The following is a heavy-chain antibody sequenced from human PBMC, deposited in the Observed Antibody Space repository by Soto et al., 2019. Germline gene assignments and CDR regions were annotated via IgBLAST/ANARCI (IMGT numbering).Heavy chain of an antibody. CDR1: GFTFTISA. Sequence: GASVKVSCTASGFTFTISAVQWVRQARGQRLEWIGWIVVGSGNTNYAQKFQERVTITRDMSTSTAYMELSSLRSEDTAVYYCADVAAAGYYYYGMDVWGQGTTVTVSS. V-gene: IGHV1-58*01. D-gene: IGHD6-13*01. CDR3: ADVAAAGYYYYGMDV. CDR2: IVVGSGNT. J-gene: IGHJ6*02.